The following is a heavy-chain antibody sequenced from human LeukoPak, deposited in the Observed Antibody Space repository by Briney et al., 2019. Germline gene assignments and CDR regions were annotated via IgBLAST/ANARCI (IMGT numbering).Heavy chain of an antibody. V-gene: IGHV3-74*01. CDR3: VLVSLTPG. D-gene: IGHD3-3*02. CDR2: ISSDGSNT. CDR1: GFTFSTYW. J-gene: IGHJ4*02. Sequence: GGSLRLSCAASGFTFSTYWMHWVRQAPGKGLVWVSRISSDGSNTNYADSVKGRFTISRDNANNTLYLQMNSLIAEDTAVYYCVLVSLTPGWGQGTLVTVSS.